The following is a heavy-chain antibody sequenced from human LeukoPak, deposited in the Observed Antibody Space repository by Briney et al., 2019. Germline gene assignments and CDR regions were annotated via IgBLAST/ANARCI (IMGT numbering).Heavy chain of an antibody. Sequence: SETLSPTCTVSGGSISSYYWSWIRQPAGKGLEWIGRIYTSGSTNYNPSLKSRVTISVDTSKNQFSLKLTSVTAADTAVYYCARRGSSTSGLPAWGQGTLVTVSS. CDR2: IYTSGST. V-gene: IGHV4-4*07. D-gene: IGHD2-2*01. CDR1: GGSISSYY. J-gene: IGHJ5*02. CDR3: ARRGSSTSGLPA.